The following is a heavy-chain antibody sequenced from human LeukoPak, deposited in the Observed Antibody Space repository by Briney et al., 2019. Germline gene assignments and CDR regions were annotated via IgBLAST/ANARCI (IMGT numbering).Heavy chain of an antibody. D-gene: IGHD6-13*01. J-gene: IGHJ6*04. V-gene: IGHV3-23*01. CDR1: GFTFGSYA. Sequence: GESLRLSCVASGFTFGSYAMSWVRQAPGKGLEWVSGINNSGDNTYYADSVKGRFTISRDNSKNTLYLQMNSLRAEDTAVYYCAKDRASDSWFFYGMDVWGKGTTVTVSS. CDR2: INNSGDNT. CDR3: AKDRASDSWFFYGMDV.